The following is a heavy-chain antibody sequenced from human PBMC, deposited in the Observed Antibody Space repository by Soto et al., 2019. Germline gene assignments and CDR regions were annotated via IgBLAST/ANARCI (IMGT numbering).Heavy chain of an antibody. J-gene: IGHJ4*02. V-gene: IGHV3-9*01. CDR1: GFTFDDYA. D-gene: IGHD3-22*01. CDR2: ISWNSGSI. CDR3: AKGAYDSITDYFAY. Sequence: EVQLVESGGGLVQPGRSLRLSCAASGFTFDDYAMHWVRQAPGKGLEWVSGISWNSGSIGYADSVKGRFTISRDNAKNSLYLQMNSLRAEDTALYYCAKGAYDSITDYFAYWGQGTLVTVSS.